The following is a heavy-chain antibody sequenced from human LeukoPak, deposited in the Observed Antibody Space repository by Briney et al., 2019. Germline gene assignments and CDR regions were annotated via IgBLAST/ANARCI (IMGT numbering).Heavy chain of an antibody. CDR1: GYTFTSYD. J-gene: IGHJ4*02. V-gene: IGHV1-8*01. CDR3: ATTGGAYSSGWFGDY. D-gene: IGHD6-19*01. Sequence: ASVKVSCKASGYTFTSYDINWVRQATGQGLEWMGWMNPNSGNTGYAQKFQGRVTMTRNTSISTAYMEVSSLRSEDTAVYYCATTGGAYSSGWFGDYWGQGTLVTVSS. CDR2: MNPNSGNT.